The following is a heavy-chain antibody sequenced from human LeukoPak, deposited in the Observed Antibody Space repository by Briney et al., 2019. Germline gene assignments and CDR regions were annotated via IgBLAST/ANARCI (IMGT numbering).Heavy chain of an antibody. D-gene: IGHD1-26*01. CDR1: GFTFSSYS. V-gene: IGHV3-21*01. CDR3: ARLVGATLVGDY. CDR2: ISSGSSYI. J-gene: IGHJ4*02. Sequence: AGGSLRLSCAASGFTFSSYSMNWVRQAPGKGLEWVSSISSGSSYIYYADSVKGRFTISRHNAKNSLYLQMNSLRAEDTAVYYCARLVGATLVGDYWGQGTLVTVSS.